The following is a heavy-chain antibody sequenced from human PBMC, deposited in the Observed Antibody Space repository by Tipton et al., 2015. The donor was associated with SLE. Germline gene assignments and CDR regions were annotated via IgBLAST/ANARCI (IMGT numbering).Heavy chain of an antibody. V-gene: IGHV1-2*02. J-gene: IGHJ6*02. Sequence: QSGAEVKKPGASVKVSCKASGYTFTSYGISWLRQAPGQGLEWMGWINPDDGGTNYAQKFRGRVTMTRDTSISTAYMELSSLTSDDTAVYYCARDGSSPTYYYFYGMNVWGQGTTVTVSS. D-gene: IGHD6-13*01. CDR3: ARDGSSPTYYYFYGMNV. CDR2: INPDDGGT. CDR1: GYTFTSYG.